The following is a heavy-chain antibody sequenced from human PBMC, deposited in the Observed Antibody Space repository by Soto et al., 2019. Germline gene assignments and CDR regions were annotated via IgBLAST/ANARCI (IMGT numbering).Heavy chain of an antibody. D-gene: IGHD5-12*01. J-gene: IGHJ6*03. V-gene: IGHV1-2*02. CDR3: ARESGGATATLDYYYFYMDV. CDR1: GYSFSQYY. Sequence: QVQLVQSGAEVEKPGASVTVSCKASGYSFSQYYLHWARQAPGQGPEWMGWINPNSGATKYAQKFQGRVTMTRDTSVRTAFMELKWLQSDDTAVYYCARESGGATATLDYYYFYMDVWGRGTTVTVSS. CDR2: INPNSGAT.